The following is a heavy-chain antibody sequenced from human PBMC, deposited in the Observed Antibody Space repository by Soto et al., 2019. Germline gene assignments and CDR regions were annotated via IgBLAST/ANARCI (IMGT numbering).Heavy chain of an antibody. J-gene: IGHJ4*02. CDR2: INTNKGNT. V-gene: IGHV1-18*01. CDR1: GYTFTTFG. CDR3: ATRSPALDF. Sequence: ASVKVSCKTSGYTFTTFGISWVRQAPGQGLEWMGWINTNKGNTDYAQKFQGRVTMTTDTSTSTAYMELRSLRSDDTAVYYCATRSPALDFWGQGTLVTVSS.